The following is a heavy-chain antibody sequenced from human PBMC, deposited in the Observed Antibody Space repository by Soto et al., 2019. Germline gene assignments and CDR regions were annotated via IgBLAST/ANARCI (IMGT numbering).Heavy chain of an antibody. CDR2: IYHSGST. V-gene: IGHV4-30-2*01. CDR1: GGSISSGGYS. Sequence: QLQLQESGSGLVKPSQTLSLTCAVSGGSISSGGYSWSWIRQPPGKGLEWIGYIYHSGSTSYNPSLLTRVTLSVDRSKPQSSLKLSSVTASHSAVYYCARVPSPCCPGTLVTVSS. J-gene: IGHJ5*02. CDR3: ARVPSP.